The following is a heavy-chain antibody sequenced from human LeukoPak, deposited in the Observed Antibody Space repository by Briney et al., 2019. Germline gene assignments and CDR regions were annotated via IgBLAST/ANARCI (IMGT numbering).Heavy chain of an antibody. CDR3: ARDRGRNSGNNYDSSGYYDY. CDR2: ISAYNGNT. V-gene: IGHV1-18*01. D-gene: IGHD3-22*01. Sequence: GASVKVSCKASVYTFTSYGISWVRQAPGQGLEWMGWISAYNGNTNYAQKFQGRVTMTTETSTSTAYMELRSLRSDDTAVYYCARDRGRNSGNNYDSSGYYDYWGQGTLVTVSS. J-gene: IGHJ4*02. CDR1: VYTFTSYG.